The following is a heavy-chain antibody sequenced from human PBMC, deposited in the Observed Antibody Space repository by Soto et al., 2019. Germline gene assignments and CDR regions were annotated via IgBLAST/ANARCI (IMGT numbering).Heavy chain of an antibody. CDR3: ACSMALSEGPYMDV. V-gene: IGHV4-59*08. D-gene: IGHD3-10*01. J-gene: IGHJ6*03. CDR1: GGSISTYY. CDR2: IYYSGST. Sequence: PSETLSLTCTVSGGSISTYYWNWIRQPPGKGLEWIGYIYYSGSTNYNPSLKSRVTISVDTSKNQFSLKLHSVTAADTAVYYCACSMALSEGPYMDVWAKGTPVTVSS.